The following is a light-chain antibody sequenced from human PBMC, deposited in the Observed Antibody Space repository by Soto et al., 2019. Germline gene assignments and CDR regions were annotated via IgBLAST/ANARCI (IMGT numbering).Light chain of an antibody. J-gene: IGLJ1*01. CDR3: QVWDTSSTDHPLYV. Sequence: SYELTQPRSVSVAPGHTATITCVGYNIESRSVHWYQQKPGQAPVLVIYYDSDRPSGIPERFSGSNSRNTATLTISRVEAGDEADCYCQVWDTSSTDHPLYVFGTGTNVTV. CDR1: NIESRS. V-gene: IGLV3-21*04. CDR2: YDS.